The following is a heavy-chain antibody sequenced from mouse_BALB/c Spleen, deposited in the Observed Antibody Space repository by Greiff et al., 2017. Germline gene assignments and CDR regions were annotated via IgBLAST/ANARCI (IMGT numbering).Heavy chain of an antibody. CDR2: ILPGSGST. CDR3: ARLGRDRTWAY. V-gene: IGHV1-9*01. J-gene: IGHJ3*01. Sequence: QVQLQQSGAELMKPGASVKISCKATGYTFSSYWIEWVKQRPGHGLEWIGEILPGSGSTNYNEKFKGKATFTADTSSNTAYMQRSSLTSEDSAVYYCARLGRDRTWAYWGQGTLVTVSA. CDR1: GYTFSSYW. D-gene: IGHD3-3*01.